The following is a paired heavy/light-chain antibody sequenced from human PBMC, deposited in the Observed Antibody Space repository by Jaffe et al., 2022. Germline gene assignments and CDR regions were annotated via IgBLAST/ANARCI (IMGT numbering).Light chain of an antibody. CDR2: LNNDGTH. CDR1: SGHSNYA. CDR3: QTWGTGIRV. Sequence: QLVLTQSPSASASMGASVKLTCTLSSGHSNYAIAWLQQQPQRGPRYLMTLNNDGTHTKGDGIPDRFSGSSSGAERYLTISSLQSEDEADYFCQTWGTGIRVFGGGTTLTVL. V-gene: IGLV4-69*01. J-gene: IGLJ3*02.
Heavy chain of an antibody. D-gene: IGHD6-13*01. CDR2: VNTNTGSP. Sequence: QVQLVQSGSELKKPGASVQVSCRASGYTFTTYAINWVRQAPGQGLEWMGWVNTNTGSPTYAQGFTGRFVFSLDTSVNTAYLQINNLKAEDTALYYCARDLGTITAGTDKYFHDWGQGTLVIVSS. V-gene: IGHV7-4-1*02. CDR3: ARDLGTITAGTDKYFHD. CDR1: GYTFTTYA. J-gene: IGHJ1*01.